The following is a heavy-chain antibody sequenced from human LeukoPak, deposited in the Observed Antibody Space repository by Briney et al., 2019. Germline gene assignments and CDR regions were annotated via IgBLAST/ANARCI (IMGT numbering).Heavy chain of an antibody. CDR3: AGYLSDY. Sequence: GGSLRLSCAASGFTFSSYAMSWVRQAPGKGLEWVSVIYSGGSTYYADSVKGRFTISRDNSKNTLYLQMNSLRAEDTAVYYCAGYLSDYWGQGTLVTVSS. V-gene: IGHV3-53*01. CDR1: GFTFSSYA. D-gene: IGHD1-1*01. J-gene: IGHJ4*02. CDR2: IYSGGST.